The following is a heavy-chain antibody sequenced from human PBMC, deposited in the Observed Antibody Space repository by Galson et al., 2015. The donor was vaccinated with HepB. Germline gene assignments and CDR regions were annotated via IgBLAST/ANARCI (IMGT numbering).Heavy chain of an antibody. J-gene: IGHJ6*02. CDR3: TRPAVAGDYVRYDGMDV. CDR2: IRSKIYGGTV. Sequence: SLRLSCAASGFTFSSYWMSWVRQAPGKGLDWVGFIRSKIYGGTVEYAASVRDRFTISRDDSKSIAYLQMNSLKTEDTAVYYCTRPAVAGDYVRYDGMDVWGQGTTVTVSS. V-gene: IGHV3-49*04. D-gene: IGHD4-17*01. CDR1: GFTFSSYW.